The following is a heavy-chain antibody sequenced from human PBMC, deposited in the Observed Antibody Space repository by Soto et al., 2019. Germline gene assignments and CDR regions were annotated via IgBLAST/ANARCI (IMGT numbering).Heavy chain of an antibody. Sequence: ASVKVSCKASGGTFSSYAISWVRQAPGQGLEWMGGIIPIFGTANYAQKFQGRVTITADESTSTAYMELSSLRSEDTAVYYCARAIVGYSSGWYTYYYGMDVWGQGTTVTVSS. CDR3: ARAIVGYSSGWYTYYYGMDV. CDR1: GGTFSSYA. V-gene: IGHV1-69*13. CDR2: IIPIFGTA. J-gene: IGHJ6*02. D-gene: IGHD6-19*01.